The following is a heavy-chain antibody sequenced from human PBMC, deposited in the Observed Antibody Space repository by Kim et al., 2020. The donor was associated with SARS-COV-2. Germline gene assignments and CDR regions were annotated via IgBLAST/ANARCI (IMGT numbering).Heavy chain of an antibody. V-gene: IGHV3-30*18. Sequence: GGSLRLSCAASGFTFSSYGMHWVRQAPGKGLEWVAVISYDGSNKYYADSVKGRFTISRDNSKNTLYLQMNSLRAEDTAVYYCAKGSDVVVTATLFDYWGQGTLVTVSS. CDR2: ISYDGSNK. D-gene: IGHD2-21*02. J-gene: IGHJ4*02. CDR1: GFTFSSYG. CDR3: AKGSDVVVTATLFDY.